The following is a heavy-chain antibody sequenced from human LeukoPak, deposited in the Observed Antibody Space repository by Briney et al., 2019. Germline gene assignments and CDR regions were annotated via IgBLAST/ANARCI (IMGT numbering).Heavy chain of an antibody. Sequence: GGSLRLSCAASGFTFSRSGMHWVRQAPGKGLEWVTFIGYDGSKIYYADSVKGRFTNSRDNAKNSLYLQMNSLRAEDTAVYYCARGDSSGYVCDYWGQGTLVTVSS. D-gene: IGHD3-22*01. CDR1: GFTFSRSG. V-gene: IGHV3-30*02. CDR3: ARGDSSGYVCDY. J-gene: IGHJ4*02. CDR2: IGYDGSKI.